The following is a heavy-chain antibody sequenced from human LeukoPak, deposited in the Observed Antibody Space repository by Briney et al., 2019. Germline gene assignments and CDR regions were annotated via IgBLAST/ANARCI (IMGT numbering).Heavy chain of an antibody. J-gene: IGHJ6*02. CDR3: ARDGNWNSFDYYYYGMDV. D-gene: IGHD1-7*01. V-gene: IGHV1-2*04. CDR1: GYTFTGYY. CDR2: INPNSGGT. Sequence: GASVKVSCKASGYTFTGYYMHWVRQASGQGLEWMGWINPNSGGTNYAQKFQGWVTMTRDTSISTAYMELSRLRSDDTAVYYCARDGNWNSFDYYYYGMDVWGQGTTVTVSS.